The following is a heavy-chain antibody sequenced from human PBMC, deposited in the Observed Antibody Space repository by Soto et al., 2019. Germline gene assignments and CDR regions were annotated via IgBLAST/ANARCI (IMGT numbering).Heavy chain of an antibody. D-gene: IGHD2-2*01. CDR2: IYHSGTT. Sequence: QVQLQESGPGLVKPSQTLSLTCTVSGGSISSGGYYWSWIRQHPGKGLEWIGYIYHSGTTYYNPSGKSRVTISVDTAKNQFSLKLTAVTAADTAVYDCARVRGNQLLGWFDPWGQGTLVTVSS. CDR3: ARVRGNQLLGWFDP. CDR1: GGSISSGGYY. V-gene: IGHV4-31*03. J-gene: IGHJ5*02.